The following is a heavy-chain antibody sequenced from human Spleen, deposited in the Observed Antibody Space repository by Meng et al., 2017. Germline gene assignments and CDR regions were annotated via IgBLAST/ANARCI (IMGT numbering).Heavy chain of an antibody. V-gene: IGHV1-46*01. D-gene: IGHD2-21*01. J-gene: IGHJ4*02. CDR1: GYTFTSSY. Sequence: QVQLVQSGAEVRKPGASVRLSCKASGYTFTSSYLHWVRQAPGQGLEWMGVVNPPDGRTTYAHRFQGRVTMTRDTSISTAYMELSSLGFDDTAVYYCAKALGWGSSPDYWGQGILVTVSS. CDR2: VNPPDGRT. CDR3: AKALGWGSSPDY.